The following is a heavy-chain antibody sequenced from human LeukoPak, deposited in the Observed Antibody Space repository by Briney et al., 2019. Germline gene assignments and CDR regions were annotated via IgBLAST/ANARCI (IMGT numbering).Heavy chain of an antibody. D-gene: IGHD5-18*01. CDR1: GGSISNYY. Sequence: PSETLSLTCTVSGGSISNYYWSWIRQPPGKGLEWIGYIYYSGSTYYNPSLKSRVNISLDASKNQFSLKLNSVTAADTAVYYCGRDHVNTATVDYWGQGTLVTVSS. V-gene: IGHV4-30-4*01. CDR2: IYYSGST. J-gene: IGHJ4*02. CDR3: GRDHVNTATVDY.